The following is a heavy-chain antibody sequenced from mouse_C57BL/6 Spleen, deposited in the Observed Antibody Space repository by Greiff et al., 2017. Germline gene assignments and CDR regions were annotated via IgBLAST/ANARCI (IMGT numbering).Heavy chain of an antibody. CDR3: ARSYYGSSYGGYFDY. CDR1: GFTFSDYG. J-gene: IGHJ2*01. D-gene: IGHD1-1*01. Sequence: EVMLVESGGGLVKPGGSLKLSCAASGFTFSDYGMHWVRQAPEKGLEWVAYISSGGSTIYYADTVKGRFTISRDNAKNTLFLQMTSLRSEDTAMYYCARSYYGSSYGGYFDYWGQGTTLTVSS. V-gene: IGHV5-17*01. CDR2: ISSGGSTI.